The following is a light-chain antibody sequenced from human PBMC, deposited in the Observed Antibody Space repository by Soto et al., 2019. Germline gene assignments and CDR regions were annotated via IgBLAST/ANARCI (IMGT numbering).Light chain of an antibody. CDR1: SSDIGTYDF. CDR3: CSYAGSDVVI. J-gene: IGLJ2*01. CDR2: DVS. V-gene: IGLV2-11*01. Sequence: HSALTQPRSVSGSPGQSVTISCTGSSSDIGTYDFVSWYQQHPGKAPKLMIYDVSKWPSGVSNRFSGSKSGNTASLTISGLQAEDEADYYCCSYAGSDVVIFGGGTQLTVL.